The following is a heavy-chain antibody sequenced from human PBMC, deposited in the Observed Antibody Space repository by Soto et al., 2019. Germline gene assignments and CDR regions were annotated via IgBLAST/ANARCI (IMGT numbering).Heavy chain of an antibody. Sequence: SETLSLPCTVSGGPIRSSSNYWGWIRQSPGTGLEWIGSIDESGDSYYNPSLKSRVTIFVDTSKNQFSLKLISVTGADSAIYYCAREGGYVDYWGQGTLVTVS. D-gene: IGHD1-1*01. CDR3: AREGGYVDY. V-gene: IGHV4-39*02. CDR1: GGPIRSSSNY. CDR2: IDESGDS. J-gene: IGHJ4*02.